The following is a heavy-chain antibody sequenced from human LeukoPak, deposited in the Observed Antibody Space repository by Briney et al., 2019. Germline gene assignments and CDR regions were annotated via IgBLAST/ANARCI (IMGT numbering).Heavy chain of an antibody. CDR3: AKDLNSGVPGSADY. Sequence: GGSLRLSCAASGFTFSSYEMNWVRQAPGKGLEWVAFIGSDGSNTYYADSVKGRFTISRDNSKNTLYLQMNSLRAEDTSLYYCAKDLNSGVPGSADYWAREPWSPSPQ. V-gene: IGHV3-30*02. D-gene: IGHD2-15*01. J-gene: IGHJ4*02. CDR1: GFTFSSYE. CDR2: IGSDGSNT.